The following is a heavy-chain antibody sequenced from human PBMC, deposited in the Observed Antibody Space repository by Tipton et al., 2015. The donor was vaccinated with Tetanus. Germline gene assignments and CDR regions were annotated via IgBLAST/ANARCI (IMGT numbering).Heavy chain of an antibody. CDR2: IYYRGDT. CDR3: ARQLWGYWFDP. V-gene: IGHV4-39*01. CDR1: GDSISSSRFY. J-gene: IGHJ5*02. D-gene: IGHD7-27*01. Sequence: TLSLTCTVTGDSISSSRFYWGWVRLAPGKGPEWIGSIYYRGDTYHSQSLKSRVTMSVDTSKNQFSVTLSSVTAADTAVYYCARQLWGYWFDPWGQGTRVTVSS.